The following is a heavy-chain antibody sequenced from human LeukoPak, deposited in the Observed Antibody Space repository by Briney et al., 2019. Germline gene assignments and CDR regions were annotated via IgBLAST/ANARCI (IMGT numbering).Heavy chain of an antibody. CDR1: GFTFSNYW. CDR2: INSDGSNT. D-gene: IGHD6-13*01. J-gene: IGHJ4*02. V-gene: IGHV3-74*01. CDR3: AREHQQPDY. Sequence: PGGSLRLSCAASGFTFSNYWMHWVRQAPGKGLVWVSRINSDGSNTGYAGSVKGRFTISRDNAKNTLYLQMNSLRAEDTAVYYCAREHQQPDYWGQGTLVTVPS.